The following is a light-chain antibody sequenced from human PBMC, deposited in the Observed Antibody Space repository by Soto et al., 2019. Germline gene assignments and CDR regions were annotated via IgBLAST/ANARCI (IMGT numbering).Light chain of an antibody. Sequence: QSVLTQPPSASGSPGQSVTISCTGTSSDVGGYNSVSWYQQHPGKAPKLMIYEVNKRPSGVPDRFSGSKSGNTASLPVSGLQAEDEADYYCSSYAASNNVLFAGGPSSPS. V-gene: IGLV2-8*01. CDR1: SSDVGGYNS. J-gene: IGLJ2*01. CDR2: EVN. CDR3: SSYAASNNVL.